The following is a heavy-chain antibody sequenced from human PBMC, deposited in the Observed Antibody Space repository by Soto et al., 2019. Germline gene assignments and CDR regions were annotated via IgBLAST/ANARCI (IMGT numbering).Heavy chain of an antibody. V-gene: IGHV3-23*05. D-gene: IGHD6-19*01. CDR2: IGSSGVDK. Sequence: EVQVLESGGGLVQPGGSLRLSCETSGFIFSNHPMAWVRQAPGKGLEWVSAIGSSGVDKYYADSVKGRFTISRDNSKSTLNLHMDSLRGEDTALYYCAKEGFSSGMAGAFDVWGQGTMVTVSS. J-gene: IGHJ3*01. CDR1: GFIFSNHP. CDR3: AKEGFSSGMAGAFDV.